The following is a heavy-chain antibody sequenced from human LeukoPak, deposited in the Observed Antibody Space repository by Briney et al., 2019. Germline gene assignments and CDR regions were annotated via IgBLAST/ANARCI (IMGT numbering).Heavy chain of an antibody. CDR3: AGHSGSTRYSDY. CDR2: IYYSGST. Sequence: SETLSLTCTVSGGSISSYYWSWIRQPPGKGLEWIGYIYYSGSTNYNPPLKSRVTISVDTSKNQFSLKLSSVTAADTAVYYCAGHSGSTRYSDYWGQGTLVTVSS. J-gene: IGHJ4*02. V-gene: IGHV4-59*01. CDR1: GGSISSYY. D-gene: IGHD1-26*01.